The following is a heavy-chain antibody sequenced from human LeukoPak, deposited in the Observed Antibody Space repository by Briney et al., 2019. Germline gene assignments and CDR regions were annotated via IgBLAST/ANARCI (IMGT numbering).Heavy chain of an antibody. J-gene: IGHJ4*02. Sequence: GGSLRLSCAASGFTFSSYAMSWVRQAPGKGLEWVSAISGSGGSTNYADSVKGRFTISRDNAENTLYLQMNTLRADDTAVYYCAREKQQRGFDYWGQGTLVTVSS. CDR3: AREKQQRGFDY. V-gene: IGHV3-23*01. CDR1: GFTFSSYA. D-gene: IGHD6-13*01. CDR2: ISGSGGST.